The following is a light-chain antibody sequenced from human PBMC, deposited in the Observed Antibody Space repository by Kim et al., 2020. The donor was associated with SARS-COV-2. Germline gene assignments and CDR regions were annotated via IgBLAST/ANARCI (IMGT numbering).Light chain of an antibody. Sequence: ELTQPPSVSGAPGQRVTISCTGSSSNIGAGYDVHWYQQLPGTAPKLLIYGNSNRPSGVPDRFSGSKSGTSASLAITGLQAEDEADYYCQSYDSSLSVVFGGGTKLTVL. CDR3: QSYDSSLSVV. CDR2: GNS. J-gene: IGLJ2*01. CDR1: SSNIGAGYD. V-gene: IGLV1-40*01.